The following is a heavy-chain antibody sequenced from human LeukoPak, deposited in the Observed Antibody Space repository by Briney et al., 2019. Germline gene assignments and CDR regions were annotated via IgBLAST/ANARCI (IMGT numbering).Heavy chain of an antibody. CDR2: ISGSGTNT. J-gene: IGHJ4*02. V-gene: IGHV3-23*01. Sequence: GGSLRLSCAASGFTFSNYAMTWVRQAPGKGLEWVSAISGSGTNTHYADSVKGRFTISRDNSKNTLYLQMNSLRAEDTAVYYCAKYYGSVTYYKEGYFDYWGQGTLVTVSS. CDR3: AKYYGSVTYYKEGYFDY. D-gene: IGHD3-10*01. CDR1: GFTFSNYA.